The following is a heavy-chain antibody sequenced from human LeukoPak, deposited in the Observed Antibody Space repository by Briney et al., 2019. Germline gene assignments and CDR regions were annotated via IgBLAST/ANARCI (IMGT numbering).Heavy chain of an antibody. CDR3: ARGPSSGYSYG. CDR2: LYYSGNT. CDR1: GGSISSYY. J-gene: IGHJ4*02. V-gene: IGHV4-59*01. D-gene: IGHD5-18*01. Sequence: SETLSLTCTVSGGSISSYYWSWIRQPPGKGLEWIGYLYYSGNTNYNSSLKSRVTISVDTSKNQFSLNLSSVTAADTAVYYCARGPSSGYSYGWGKGNLDTVSS.